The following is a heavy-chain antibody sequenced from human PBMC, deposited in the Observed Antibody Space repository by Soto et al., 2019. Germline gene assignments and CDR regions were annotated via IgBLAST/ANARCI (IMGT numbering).Heavy chain of an antibody. J-gene: IGHJ3*02. CDR2: IYPGDSDT. V-gene: IGHV5-51*01. D-gene: IGHD2-2*01. Sequence: GESLKISCKGSGYSFTSYWIGWVRQMPGKGLEWMGIIYPGDSDTRYSPSFQGQVTISADKSISTAYLQWSSLKASDTAMYYCARPSFVAAADHDAFDIWGQGTMVTVSS. CDR1: GYSFTSYW. CDR3: ARPSFVAAADHDAFDI.